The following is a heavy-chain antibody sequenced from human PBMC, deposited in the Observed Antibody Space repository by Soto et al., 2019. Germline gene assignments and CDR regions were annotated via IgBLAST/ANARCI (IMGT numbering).Heavy chain of an antibody. J-gene: IGHJ4*02. Sequence: EVQLAESGGGMVNPGGPRGPSLVASGLTFSSFAMHWVRQAPGKGLEYVSFISSNGGTTYYGNSVKGRFTISRDNSKNTLYLQMGSLRAEDMAVYYCVRRVSGNYDYWGQGTLVTVSS. CDR1: GLTFSSFA. CDR3: VRRVSGNYDY. CDR2: ISSNGGTT. D-gene: IGHD1-7*01. V-gene: IGHV3-64*01.